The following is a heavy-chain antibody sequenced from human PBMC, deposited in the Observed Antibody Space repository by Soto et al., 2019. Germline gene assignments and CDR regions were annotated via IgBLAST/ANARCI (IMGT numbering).Heavy chain of an antibody. CDR1: GGSFSGYY. CDR3: ARGGKSITIFGVVRGYGMDV. CDR2: INHSGST. Sequence: SETLSLTCAVYGGSFSGYYWSWLRQPPGKGLEWIGEINHSGSTNYNPSLKSRVTISVDTSKNQFSLKLSSVTAADTAVYYCARGGKSITIFGVVRGYGMDVWGQGTTDPVSS. D-gene: IGHD3-3*01. J-gene: IGHJ6*02. V-gene: IGHV4-34*01.